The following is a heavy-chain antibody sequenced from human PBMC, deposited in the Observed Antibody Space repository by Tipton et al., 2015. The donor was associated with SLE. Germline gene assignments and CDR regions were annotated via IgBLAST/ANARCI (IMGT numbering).Heavy chain of an antibody. Sequence: QLVQSGAEVKKPGASVKVSCKASGYTFSTYGITWVRQAPGQGLEWMGWISPYNDNTNYAQNFRDRVTMTTDTSTSTAYMELRSLRSDDTAVYYCARDTGVTMVQGVEGYWGQGTLVTVSS. CDR2: ISPYNDNT. J-gene: IGHJ4*02. CDR3: ARDTGVTMVQGVEGY. V-gene: IGHV1-18*01. CDR1: GYTFSTYG. D-gene: IGHD3-10*01.